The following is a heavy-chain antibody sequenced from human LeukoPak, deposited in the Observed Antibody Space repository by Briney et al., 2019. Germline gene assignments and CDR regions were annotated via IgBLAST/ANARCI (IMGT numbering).Heavy chain of an antibody. CDR2: INPNSGGT. D-gene: IGHD6-19*01. Sequence: GASVKVSFKSSGYTFTVYYMHWVRQAPGQGLEWMGWINPNSGGTNYAQKFQGRVTMTRDTSISTAYMELSRLRSDDTAVYYCARSEWSGWFTYWGQGTLVTVSS. CDR1: GYTFTVYY. CDR3: ARSEWSGWFTY. V-gene: IGHV1-2*02. J-gene: IGHJ4*02.